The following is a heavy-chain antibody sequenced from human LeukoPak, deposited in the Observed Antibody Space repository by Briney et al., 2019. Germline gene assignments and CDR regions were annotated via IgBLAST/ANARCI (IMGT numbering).Heavy chain of an antibody. Sequence: GGSLRLSCAASGFTFDDYGMSWVRQAPGKGLEWVSGINWNGGRTGYADSVKGRFTISRDNAKNSLYLQMNSLRAEDTALYYCARDRARIAAAGLIYYFDYWGQGTLVTVSS. J-gene: IGHJ4*02. V-gene: IGHV3-20*04. D-gene: IGHD6-13*01. CDR2: INWNGGRT. CDR1: GFTFDDYG. CDR3: ARDRARIAAAGLIYYFDY.